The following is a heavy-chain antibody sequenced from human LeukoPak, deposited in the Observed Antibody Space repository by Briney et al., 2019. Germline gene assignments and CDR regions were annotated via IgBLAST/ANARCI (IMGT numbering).Heavy chain of an antibody. CDR2: IYYSGST. Sequence: SETLSLTCTVSGGSISSYYWSWLRQPPGKGLEWIGYIYYSGSTNYNPSLKSRVTISVDTSKNQFSLKLSSVTAADTAVYYCAREGGGNFDYWGQGTLVTVSS. CDR1: GGSISSYY. D-gene: IGHD3-16*01. J-gene: IGHJ4*02. CDR3: AREGGGNFDY. V-gene: IGHV4-59*01.